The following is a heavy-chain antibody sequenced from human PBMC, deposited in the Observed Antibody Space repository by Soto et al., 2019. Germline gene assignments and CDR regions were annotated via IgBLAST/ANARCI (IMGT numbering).Heavy chain of an antibody. CDR2: IYYSGST. J-gene: IGHJ6*02. V-gene: IGHV4-30-4*01. CDR3: ATMRSDFWSGSYYYYGMDV. Sequence: QVQLQESGPGLVKPSQTLSLTCTVSGGSISSGDYYWSWIRQPPGKGLEWIGYIYYSGSTYYNPSLTSRVTISVDTSKNQFALKLSSVTAAYTAVYYCATMRSDFWSGSYYYYGMDVWGQGTTVTVSS. CDR1: GGSISSGDYY. D-gene: IGHD3-3*01.